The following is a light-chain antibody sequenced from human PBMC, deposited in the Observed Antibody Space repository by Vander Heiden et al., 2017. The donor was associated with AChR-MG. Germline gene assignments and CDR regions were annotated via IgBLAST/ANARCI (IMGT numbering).Light chain of an antibody. CDR2: GAS. V-gene: IGLV7-43*01. CDR3: LLYYASAGV. Sequence: TAVTQEPSLTVYPGGPVTLTRASTPGAATRGHAPNRFPQTPGKSPRPLIDGASNRHSGTTGRFAGSLVGGKAALTLSSVQHEDEDAYYCLLYYASAGVFGGGTMLTVL. J-gene: IGLJ3*02. CDR1: PGAATRGHA.